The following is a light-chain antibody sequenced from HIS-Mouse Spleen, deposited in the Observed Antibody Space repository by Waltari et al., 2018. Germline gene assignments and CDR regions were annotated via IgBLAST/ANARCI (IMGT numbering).Light chain of an antibody. CDR3: QQYGSSPPLT. CDR1: QSVSSSY. CDR2: GAS. V-gene: IGKV3-20*01. Sequence: TQSPGTLSLSPGERATLSCRASQSVSSSYLAWYQQKPGQAPRLLIYGASSRATGIPDRFSGSGSGTDFTLTISRLEPEDFAVYYCQQYGSSPPLTFGGGTKVEIK. J-gene: IGKJ4*01.